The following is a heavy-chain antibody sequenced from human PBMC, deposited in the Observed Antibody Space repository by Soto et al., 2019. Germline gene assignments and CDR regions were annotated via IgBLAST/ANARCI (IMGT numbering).Heavy chain of an antibody. CDR3: ARDGGGYQLGDLLDY. CDR1: GFTFSSYG. J-gene: IGHJ4*02. CDR2: IWYDGSNK. Sequence: QVQLVESGGGVVQPGRSLRLSCEASGFTFSSYGRHWVRQAPGKGLEWGAVIWYDGSNKYYADSVKGRFTISRDNSKNTLYLQMNSLRAEDTAVYYCARDGGGYQLGDLLDYWGQGTLVTVSS. D-gene: IGHD5-12*01. V-gene: IGHV3-33*01.